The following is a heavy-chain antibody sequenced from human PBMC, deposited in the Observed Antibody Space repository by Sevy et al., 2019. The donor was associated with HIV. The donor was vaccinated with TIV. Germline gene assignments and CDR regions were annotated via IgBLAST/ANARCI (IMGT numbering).Heavy chain of an antibody. CDR2: IWYDGSNK. Sequence: GGSLRLSCAASGFTFSSYGMHWVRQAPGKGLERVAIIWYDGSNKKYADSVKGRFSISRYNSKNTLYLQMNSLRAEDTAVYYCARQGIAVAGIGYYFDYWGQGTLVHVSS. J-gene: IGHJ4*02. CDR1: GFTFSSYG. CDR3: ARQGIAVAGIGYYFDY. V-gene: IGHV3-33*01. D-gene: IGHD6-19*01.